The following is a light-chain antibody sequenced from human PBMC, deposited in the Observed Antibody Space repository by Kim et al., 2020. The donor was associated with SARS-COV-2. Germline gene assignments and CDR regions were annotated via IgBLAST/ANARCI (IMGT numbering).Light chain of an antibody. Sequence: IPISCTGTSSDVGSYNLVSWYQQHPGKAPKLMIYEVSKRPSGVSNRFSGSKSGNTASLTISGLQAEDEADYYCCSCAGSSTFPYVFGTGTQLTVL. CDR2: EVS. V-gene: IGLV2-23*02. J-gene: IGLJ1*01. CDR3: CSCAGSSTFPYV. CDR1: SSDVGSYNL.